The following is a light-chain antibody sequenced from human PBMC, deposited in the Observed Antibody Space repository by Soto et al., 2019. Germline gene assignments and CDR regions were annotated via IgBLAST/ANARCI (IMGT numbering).Light chain of an antibody. CDR1: QTVSSK. CDR2: DTS. CDR3: QQYDSSPRT. J-gene: IGKJ1*01. Sequence: EIVLTQSPATLSSSPGERATLSCRASQTVSSKLAWYQHKPGQAPRLLIYDTSNRATGIPARFSGSGSGTDFTLTINRLEPEDFAVYYCQQYDSSPRTFGQGTKVDI. V-gene: IGKV3-11*01.